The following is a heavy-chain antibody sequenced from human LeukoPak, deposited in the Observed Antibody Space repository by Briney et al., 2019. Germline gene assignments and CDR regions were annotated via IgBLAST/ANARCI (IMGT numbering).Heavy chain of an antibody. CDR2: IIPILGIA. J-gene: IGHJ4*02. CDR1: GCTFSSYA. CDR3: ARGSYGDYAGY. V-gene: IGHV1-69*04. D-gene: IGHD4-17*01. Sequence: SVKVSCKSSGCTFSSYAISWVRQAPGQGLEWMGRIIPILGIANYAQKFQGRVTITADKSTSTAYMELSSLRSEDTAVYYCARGSYGDYAGYWGQGTLVTVSS.